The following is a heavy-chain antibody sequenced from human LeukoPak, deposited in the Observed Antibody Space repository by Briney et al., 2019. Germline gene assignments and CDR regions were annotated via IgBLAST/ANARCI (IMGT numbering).Heavy chain of an antibody. J-gene: IGHJ4*02. CDR3: ARQAGSGRAFFDF. V-gene: IGHV4-59*08. D-gene: IGHD1-26*01. CDR2: IYYSGST. CDR1: GGSISSYY. Sequence: SETLSLTCTVSGGSISSYYWSWIRQPPGKGLEWIGYIYYSGSTNYNPSLKSRVTMSVDTSKNQFSLKLSSVTAADTAVYYCARQAGSGRAFFDFWGQGTLVIVSS.